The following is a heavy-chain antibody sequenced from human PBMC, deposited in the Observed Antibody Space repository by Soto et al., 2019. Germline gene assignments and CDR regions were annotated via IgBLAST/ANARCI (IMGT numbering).Heavy chain of an antibody. CDR1: GDSIKTHY. Sequence: PSETLSLTCNVTGDSIKTHYWSWIRQAPGKGLEWIGYIYYSGSTLYNLSLKRRVTISADTAKNQFSLRLTSLTAADTAVYYCASGWMAAFDNWGQGTLVTVSS. J-gene: IGHJ4*02. CDR3: ASGWMAAFDN. CDR2: IYYSGST. V-gene: IGHV4-59*11. D-gene: IGHD2-2*03.